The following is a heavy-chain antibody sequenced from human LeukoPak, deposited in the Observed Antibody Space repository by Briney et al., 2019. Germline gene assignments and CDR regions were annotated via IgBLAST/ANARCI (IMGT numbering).Heavy chain of an antibody. CDR1: GGSISSYY. CDR2: IYYSGST. V-gene: IGHV4-59*08. J-gene: IGHJ3*02. CDR3: ASHSVASDTFDI. D-gene: IGHD4-23*01. Sequence: SETLSLTCTVSGGSISSYYWSWIRQPPGKGLEWIGYIYYSGSTNYNPSLKSRVTISVDTSKNQFSLKLSSVTAADTAVYYCASHSVASDTFDIWGQGTMVTVSS.